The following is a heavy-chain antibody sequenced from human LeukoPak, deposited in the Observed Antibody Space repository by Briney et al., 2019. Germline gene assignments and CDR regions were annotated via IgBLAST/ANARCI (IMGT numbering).Heavy chain of an antibody. Sequence: GGSLRLSCAASGFTFSSYAMHWARQAPGKGLEWVAVISYDGSNKYYADSVKGRFTISRDNSKNTLYLQMNSLRAEDTAVYYCARDGYNLFDYWGQGTLVTVSS. CDR1: GFTFSSYA. D-gene: IGHD5-24*01. CDR3: ARDGYNLFDY. J-gene: IGHJ4*02. V-gene: IGHV3-30*01. CDR2: ISYDGSNK.